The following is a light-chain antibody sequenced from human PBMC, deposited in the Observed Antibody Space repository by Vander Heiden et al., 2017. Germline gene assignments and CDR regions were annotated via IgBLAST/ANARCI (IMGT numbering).Light chain of an antibody. CDR3: AAWDDSLTGFFV. Sequence: QSVLTQPPSASGTPGQRVTISCSGGGSNIGSNTVSWYQHLPGTAPNLLIHTNNLRTSGVPDRFSGSKSGTSASLAISGLQSEDEADYYCAAWDDSLTGFFVFGTGTMVTVL. CDR1: GSNIGSNT. J-gene: IGLJ1*01. V-gene: IGLV1-44*01. CDR2: TNN.